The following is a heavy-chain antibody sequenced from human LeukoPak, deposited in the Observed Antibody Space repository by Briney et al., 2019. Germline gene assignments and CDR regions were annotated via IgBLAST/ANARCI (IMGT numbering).Heavy chain of an antibody. CDR2: IIPVFGTL. CDR1: GGTFNSYS. J-gene: IGHJ4*02. CDR3: ARDRGD. V-gene: IGHV1-69*01. D-gene: IGHD3-10*01. Sequence: SVKVSCKTSGGTFNSYSISWVRQAPGQGLEWMGGIIPVFGTLHYAQKFQGRVTITADESTTAVFMELSSLRSEDTAMYFCARDRGDWGQGTLVTVSS.